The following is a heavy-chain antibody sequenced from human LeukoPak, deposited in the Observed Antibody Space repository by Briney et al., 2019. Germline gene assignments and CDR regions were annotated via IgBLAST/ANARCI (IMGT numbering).Heavy chain of an antibody. D-gene: IGHD5-24*01. CDR3: ASNPHRDGPLHC. CDR2: INHSGTI. V-gene: IGHV4-34*01. Sequence: SETLSLTCAVYGGSFSTYYWSWIRQPPGRGLEWIGEINHSGTINYNPSLESRVTMSIDTSKNQLSLKLRSVTAADTAVYYCASNPHRDGPLHCWGQGTLVTVSS. J-gene: IGHJ4*02. CDR1: GGSFSTYY.